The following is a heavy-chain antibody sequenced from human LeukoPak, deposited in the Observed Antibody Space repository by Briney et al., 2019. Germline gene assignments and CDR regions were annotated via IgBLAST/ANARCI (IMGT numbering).Heavy chain of an antibody. CDR3: ARDPGAFPSFFDI. CDR2: ISGDGVSP. CDR1: GFTFNNYA. J-gene: IGHJ4*02. D-gene: IGHD4/OR15-4a*01. Sequence: GGSLRLSCAASGFTFNNYALAWVRQTPEKGRECVSAISGDGVSPYYVDSVRGRFTISRDNSKNTLYLQMHSLRVEDTAVYFCARDPGAFPSFFDIWGQGPLVTVS. V-gene: IGHV3-23*01.